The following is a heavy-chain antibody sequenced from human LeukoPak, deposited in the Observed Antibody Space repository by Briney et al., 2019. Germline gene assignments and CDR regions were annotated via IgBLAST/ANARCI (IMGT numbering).Heavy chain of an antibody. J-gene: IGHJ6*02. Sequence: SETLSLTCTVSGGSISSYYWSWIRQPPGKGLEWIGEINHSGSTNYNPSLKSRVTISVDTSKNQFSLKLSSVTAADTAVYYCARSWGYGSGSYSLGMDVWGQGTTVTVSS. CDR3: ARSWGYGSGSYSLGMDV. V-gene: IGHV4-34*01. CDR1: GGSISSYY. D-gene: IGHD3-10*01. CDR2: INHSGST.